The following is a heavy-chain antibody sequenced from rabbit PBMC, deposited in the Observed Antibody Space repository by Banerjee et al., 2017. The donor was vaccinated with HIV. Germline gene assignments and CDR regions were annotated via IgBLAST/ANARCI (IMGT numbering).Heavy chain of an antibody. J-gene: IGHJ4*01. CDR1: GFSFSNKAV. CDR3: ARGTYNSYQL. V-gene: IGHV1S45*01. Sequence: QEQLVESGGGLVKPEGSLTLTCTASGFSFSNKAVMCWVRQAPGKGLEWIACINAVTGKALYASWAKGRFTFSKTSSTTVTLEMTSLTVADTATYFCARGTYNSYQLWGQGTLVTVS. D-gene: IGHD6-1*01. CDR2: INAVTGKA.